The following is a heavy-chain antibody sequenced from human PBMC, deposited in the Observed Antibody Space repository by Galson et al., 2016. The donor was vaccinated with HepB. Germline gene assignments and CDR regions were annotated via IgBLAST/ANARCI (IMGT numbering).Heavy chain of an antibody. J-gene: IGHJ6*04. Sequence: SLRLSCAAFGFTFSDYAMLWVRQAPGKGLEWVAVISYDGSNKYYADSVKGRFTISRDNSKNTLYLQMNSLRAEDTAVYYCARDGGSWRWPLDYYYGMDVWGKGTTVTVSS. D-gene: IGHD4-23*01. CDR3: ARDGGSWRWPLDYYYGMDV. CDR1: GFTFSDYA. V-gene: IGHV3-30-3*01. CDR2: ISYDGSNK.